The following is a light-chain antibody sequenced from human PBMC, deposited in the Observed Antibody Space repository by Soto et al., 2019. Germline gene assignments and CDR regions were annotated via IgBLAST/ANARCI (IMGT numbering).Light chain of an antibody. J-gene: IGKJ2*01. CDR2: WAS. V-gene: IGKV4-1*01. Sequence: DIVMTQSPDSLAVSLGERATINCRSSQSLLYSSNNENYIAWYQQKPGQPPKLLIYWASSRDSGVPERFNGSGSETDFTLTISSLQAEDVAVYYCQQYYSTLVTFGQGTRLEIK. CDR3: QQYYSTLVT. CDR1: QSLLYSSNNENY.